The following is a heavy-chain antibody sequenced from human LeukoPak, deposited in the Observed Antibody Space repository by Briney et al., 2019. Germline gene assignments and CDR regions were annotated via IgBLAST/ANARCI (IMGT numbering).Heavy chain of an antibody. CDR1: GFTFDDYA. V-gene: IGHV3-9*01. J-gene: IGHJ4*02. CDR2: ISWNSGSI. CDR3: AKGYYGSGSYYLDY. Sequence: PGRSLRLSCAASGFTFDDYAMHWVRQAPGKGLEWVSGISWNSGSIGYADSVKGRFTISRDNAKNSLYLQMNSLRAEDTALYYCAKGYYGSGSYYLDYWAREPWSPSPQ. D-gene: IGHD3-10*01.